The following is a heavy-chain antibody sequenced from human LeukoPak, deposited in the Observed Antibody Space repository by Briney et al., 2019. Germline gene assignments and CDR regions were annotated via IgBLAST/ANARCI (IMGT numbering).Heavy chain of an antibody. J-gene: IGHJ6*03. Sequence: SVKVTCKASGGTFSSYAISWVRQAPGQGLEWMGGIIPIFGTANYAQKFQGRVTITTDESTSTAYMELSSLRSEDTAVYYCASASPRYREIWFGESPPNYYYYMDVWGKGTTVTVSS. CDR1: GGTFSSYA. CDR2: IIPIFGTA. D-gene: IGHD3-10*01. CDR3: ASASPRYREIWFGESPPNYYYYMDV. V-gene: IGHV1-69*05.